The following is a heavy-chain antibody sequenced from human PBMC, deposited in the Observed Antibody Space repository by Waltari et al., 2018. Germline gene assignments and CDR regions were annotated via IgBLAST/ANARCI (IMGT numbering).Heavy chain of an antibody. Sequence: EVQLVESGGGLVQPGGSLRLSCAASGFTFSSYSMNWVRQAPGKGLEWVSYISSSSSTINYADSVKGRFTIARENAKNSLYLQMNSLRAEDTAVYYCAIRYRGGRSPVRIYYYGMDVWGQGTTVTVSS. CDR3: AIRYRGGRSPVRIYYYGMDV. CDR1: GFTFSSYS. J-gene: IGHJ6*02. V-gene: IGHV3-48*01. CDR2: ISSSSSTI. D-gene: IGHD2-21*01.